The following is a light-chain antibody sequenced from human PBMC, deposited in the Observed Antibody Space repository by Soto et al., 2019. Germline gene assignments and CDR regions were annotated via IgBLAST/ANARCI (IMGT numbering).Light chain of an antibody. V-gene: IGKV3-20*01. CDR3: QQYVTSPWA. CDR1: QSVSSSF. Sequence: EIVLTQSPGTLSLSPGERATLSCRASQSVSSSFLAWYQQKPGQAPRLLIYGASNRATGIPERFSGSGSGTDFTLTISRLEPEDFAVYYCQQYVTSPWAFGQGTKVAIE. J-gene: IGKJ1*01. CDR2: GAS.